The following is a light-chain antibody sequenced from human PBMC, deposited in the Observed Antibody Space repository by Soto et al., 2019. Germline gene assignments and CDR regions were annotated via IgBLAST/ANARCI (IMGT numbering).Light chain of an antibody. CDR3: AAWDGSLNAQFV. J-gene: IGLJ1*01. V-gene: IGLV1-44*01. Sequence: QSVLTQPPSASGTPGQRVTISCSGSSSNIERNTVNWYQQLPGAAPKLLIYGTNHRPSGVPDRFSGSKSGTSGSLAISGLQSEDEADYYCAAWDGSLNAQFVFGTGTKVTVL. CDR1: SSNIERNT. CDR2: GTN.